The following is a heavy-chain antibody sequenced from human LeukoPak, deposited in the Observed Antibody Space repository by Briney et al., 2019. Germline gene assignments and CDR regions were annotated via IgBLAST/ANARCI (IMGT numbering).Heavy chain of an antibody. CDR3: ARVDSSGWYVNYYYYYMDV. D-gene: IGHD6-19*01. CDR1: GGSISSYY. J-gene: IGHJ6*03. Sequence: SETLSLTCTVSGGSISSYYWSWIRQPPGKGLEWIGYIYYSGSTNYNPSLKSRVTISVDKSKNQFSLKLSSVTAADTAVYYCARVDSSGWYVNYYYYYMDVWAKGPRSPSP. CDR2: IYYSGST. V-gene: IGHV4-59*12.